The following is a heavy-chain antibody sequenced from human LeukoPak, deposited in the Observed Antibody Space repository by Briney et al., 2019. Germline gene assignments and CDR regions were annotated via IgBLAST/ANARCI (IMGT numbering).Heavy chain of an antibody. J-gene: IGHJ4*02. CDR2: INSDGSST. CDR3: AREGDSSGYYIGV. V-gene: IGHV3-74*01. CDR1: GFTFSSYW. D-gene: IGHD3-22*01. Sequence: GGSLRLSCAASGFTFSSYWMHWVRQAPGKGLVWVSRINSDGSSTSYADSVKGRFTISRDNAKNTPYLQMNSLRAEDTAVYYCAREGDSSGYYIGVWGQGTLVTVSS.